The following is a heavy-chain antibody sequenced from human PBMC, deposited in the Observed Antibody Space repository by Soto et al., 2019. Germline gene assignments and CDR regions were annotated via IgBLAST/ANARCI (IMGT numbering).Heavy chain of an antibody. J-gene: IGHJ5*02. D-gene: IGHD6-13*01. V-gene: IGHV4-59*01. CDR1: GDSISSDY. CDR2: IYNSETT. Sequence: PSETLSLTCTVSGDSISSDYWSWIRQPPGKRLEWIGFIYNSETTNYNPSLNSRVTISVDTSKNQFSLNLSSVTAADMAVYYCAKEIRGRTAAADYNWFDPWGQGILVTVSS. CDR3: AKEIRGRTAAADYNWFDP.